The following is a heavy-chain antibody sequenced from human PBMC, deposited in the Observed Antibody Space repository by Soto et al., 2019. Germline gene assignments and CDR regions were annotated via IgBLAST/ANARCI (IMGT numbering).Heavy chain of an antibody. Sequence: EVQLVESRGGLVQPGRSLRLSCAASGFTFDDYAMHWVRQAPGKGLEWVSGISWNSGSLDYADSVKGRFTVSRDNAKNSLYLQMNSLRAEDTALYYCAKVMNGYVFDFWGQGALVSVSS. CDR3: AKVMNGYVFDF. V-gene: IGHV3-9*01. D-gene: IGHD5-12*01. CDR1: GFTFDDYA. CDR2: ISWNSGSL. J-gene: IGHJ4*02.